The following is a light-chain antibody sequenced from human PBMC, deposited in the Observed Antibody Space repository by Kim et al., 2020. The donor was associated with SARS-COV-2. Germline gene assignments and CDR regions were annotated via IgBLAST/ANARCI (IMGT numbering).Light chain of an antibody. Sequence: SLSPGERATLSCMASQSVGNDLAWYQQKPGQAPRLLSFRASSRATGIPDRFSGSGSGTDFTLTINRLEPEDFAVYYCLKYNTSPYAFGQGTKLEI. CDR1: QSVGND. V-gene: IGKV3-20*01. CDR2: RAS. CDR3: LKYNTSPYA. J-gene: IGKJ2*01.